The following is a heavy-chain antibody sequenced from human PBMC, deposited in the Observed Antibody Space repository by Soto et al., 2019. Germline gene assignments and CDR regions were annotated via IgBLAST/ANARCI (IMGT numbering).Heavy chain of an antibody. V-gene: IGHV3-33*01. CDR3: AREYSSSWGALYFDY. Sequence: GGSLRLSCAASGFTFSSYGMHWVRQAPGKGLEWVAVIWYDGSNKYYADSVKGRFTISRDNSKNTLYLQMNSLRAEDTAVYYCAREYSSSWGALYFDYWGQGTLVTVSS. CDR2: IWYDGSNK. CDR1: GFTFSSYG. D-gene: IGHD6-13*01. J-gene: IGHJ4*02.